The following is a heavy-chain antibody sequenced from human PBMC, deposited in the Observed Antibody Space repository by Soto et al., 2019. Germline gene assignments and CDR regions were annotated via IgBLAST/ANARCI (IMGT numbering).Heavy chain of an antibody. J-gene: IGHJ4*02. V-gene: IGHV1-3*01. CDR3: ATLCGGDCYSSDY. CDR1: GYTFTSYT. CDR2: INAGNGNT. D-gene: IGHD2-21*02. Sequence: QVQLVQSGAEVKKPGASVKVSCEASGYTFTSYTMHWVRQAPGQRLEWMGWINAGNGNTKYSQKFQGRVTITRDTSASTAYMELSSLRSEDTAVYYGATLCGGDCYSSDYWGQGTLVTVSS.